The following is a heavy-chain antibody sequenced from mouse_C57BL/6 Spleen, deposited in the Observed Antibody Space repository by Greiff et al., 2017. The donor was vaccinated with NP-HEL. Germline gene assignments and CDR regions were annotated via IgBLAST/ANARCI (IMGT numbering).Heavy chain of an antibody. CDR1: GYTFTSYW. Sequence: QVQLQQPGAELVKPGASVKMSCKASGYTFTSYWITWVKQRPGQGLEWIGDIYPGSGSTNYNEKFKSKATLTVDTSSSTAYMQLSSLTSEDSAVYYCARPIYYGNFYWYFDVWGTGTTVTVSS. CDR2: IYPGSGST. CDR3: ARPIYYGNFYWYFDV. J-gene: IGHJ1*03. D-gene: IGHD2-1*01. V-gene: IGHV1-55*01.